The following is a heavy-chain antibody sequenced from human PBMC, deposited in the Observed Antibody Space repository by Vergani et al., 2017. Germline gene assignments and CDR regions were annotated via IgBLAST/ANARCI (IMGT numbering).Heavy chain of an antibody. CDR1: GFTFSSYA. J-gene: IGHJ4*02. V-gene: IGHV3-23*01. CDR2: ISGSGGST. Sequence: EVQLLESGGGLVQPGGSLRLSCAASGFTFSSYAMSWVRQAPGKGLEWVSAISGSGGSTYYADSVKGRFTISRDNSKNTLYLQMNSLRSEDTAVYYCARSPYYYDSSGYYWERAMYYFDYWGQGTLVTVSS. CDR3: ARSPYYYDSSGYYWERAMYYFDY. D-gene: IGHD3-22*01.